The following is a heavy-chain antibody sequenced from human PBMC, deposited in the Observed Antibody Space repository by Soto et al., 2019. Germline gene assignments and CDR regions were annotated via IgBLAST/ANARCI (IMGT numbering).Heavy chain of an antibody. Sequence: QVQLVQSGAEVKKPGASVKVSCQASGYTFSSYGISWVRQAPGQGLEWMGWISDYNGNTNYAQQLQGRVTMTTDTPTSTAYMELRTLRSDDTAVYYCASGPVTTPYYFDYWGQGTLVTVSS. V-gene: IGHV1-18*01. D-gene: IGHD4-17*01. CDR3: ASGPVTTPYYFDY. J-gene: IGHJ4*02. CDR2: ISDYNGNT. CDR1: GYTFSSYG.